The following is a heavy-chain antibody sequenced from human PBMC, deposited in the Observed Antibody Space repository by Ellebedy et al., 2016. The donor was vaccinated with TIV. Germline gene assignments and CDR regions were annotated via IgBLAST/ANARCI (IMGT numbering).Heavy chain of an antibody. CDR1: GFTFSSYW. Sequence: GESLKISCAASGFTFSSYWMHWVRQAPGKGLVWVSRIDSDGSSTTYADSVKGRFTISRDNAKNTLYLQMNGLRAEDTAVYYCARVAGPSTRVIEYWGQGTLVTVSS. J-gene: IGHJ4*02. CDR2: IDSDGSST. CDR3: ARVAGPSTRVIEY. D-gene: IGHD3-3*01. V-gene: IGHV3-74*01.